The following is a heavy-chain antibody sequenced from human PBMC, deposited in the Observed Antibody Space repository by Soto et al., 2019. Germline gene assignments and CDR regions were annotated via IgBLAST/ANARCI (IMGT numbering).Heavy chain of an antibody. D-gene: IGHD3-10*01. Sequence: ASVKVSCKTSGYTFTDSYIHWVRQAPGQGLEWMGWINPNSGGTNYTQKFQGRVTMTRDTSISTAYLELSSLRSDDTAVYYCARDKKLLVGYWGQGTPVTVSS. J-gene: IGHJ4*02. CDR1: GYTFTDSY. V-gene: IGHV1-2*02. CDR3: ARDKKLLVGY. CDR2: INPNSGGT.